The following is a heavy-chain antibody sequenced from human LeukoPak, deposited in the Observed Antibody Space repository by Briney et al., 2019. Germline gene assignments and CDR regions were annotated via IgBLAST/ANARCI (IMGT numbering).Heavy chain of an antibody. D-gene: IGHD3-22*01. V-gene: IGHV4-59*08. CDR1: GGSISSYY. CDR3: ARYYYDSSGYLHFDY. CDR2: IYYSGST. Sequence: PSETLSLTCTVSGGSISSYYWSWIRQPPGKGLERIGYIYYSGSTNYNPSLKSRVTISVDTSKNQFSLKLSSVTAADTAVYYCARYYYDSSGYLHFDYWGQGTLVTVS. J-gene: IGHJ4*02.